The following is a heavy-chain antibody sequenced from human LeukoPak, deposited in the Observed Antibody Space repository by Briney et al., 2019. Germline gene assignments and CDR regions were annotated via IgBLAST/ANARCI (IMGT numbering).Heavy chain of an antibody. Sequence: GGSLRLSCAGSGFSFSSYGMHWVRQAPGKGLEWMAFIRSDGSNKYYADSVKGRFTTSRDNAKNSLYLQMNSLRAEDTAVYYCAKDCYDSSGYYSTWGYYFDYWGQGTLVTVSS. D-gene: IGHD3-22*01. V-gene: IGHV3-30*02. J-gene: IGHJ4*02. CDR2: IRSDGSNK. CDR3: AKDCYDSSGYYSTWGYYFDY. CDR1: GFSFSSYG.